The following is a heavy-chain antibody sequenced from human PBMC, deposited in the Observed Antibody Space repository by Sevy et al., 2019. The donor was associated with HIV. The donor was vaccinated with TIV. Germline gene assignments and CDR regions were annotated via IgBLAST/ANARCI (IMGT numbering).Heavy chain of an antibody. V-gene: IGHV3-7*03. J-gene: IGHJ4*02. CDR2: IKEDGSEK. CDR3: AREPLYLEASGTSFDR. D-gene: IGHD6-13*01. CDR1: GFTFSSYW. Sequence: GGSLRLSCAASGFTFSSYWMTWVRQAPGKGLEWVANIKEDGSEKYYVDSVKGRFSISRDNAKNSLYLQMNSLRAEDTAIYYCAREPLYLEASGTSFDRWGQRTLVTVSS.